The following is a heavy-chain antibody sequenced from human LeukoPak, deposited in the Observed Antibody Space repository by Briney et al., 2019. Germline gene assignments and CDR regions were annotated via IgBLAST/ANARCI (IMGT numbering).Heavy chain of an antibody. Sequence: SETLSLTCTVSGGSVSSGSYYWSWIRQPPGKGLEWIGYIYYSGSTNYNPSLKSRVTISVDTSKNQFSPKLSSVTAADTAVYYCAREVRYFDWFLDYWGQGTLVTASS. CDR1: GGSVSSGSYY. J-gene: IGHJ4*02. V-gene: IGHV4-61*01. D-gene: IGHD3-9*01. CDR2: IYYSGST. CDR3: AREVRYFDWFLDY.